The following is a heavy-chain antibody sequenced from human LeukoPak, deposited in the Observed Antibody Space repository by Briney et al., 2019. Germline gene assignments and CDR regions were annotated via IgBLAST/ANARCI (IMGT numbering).Heavy chain of an antibody. CDR2: VGTYDSKT. CDR3: AKLMDNNYDGSAFDY. Sequence: ASVRVSCKTSGYIFTDYAIVWVRQAPGQGLKWIGWVGTYDSKTNYAQEVQDRVTMTTDTSASTAYVELRSLTSDDTALYYCAKLMDNNYDGSAFDYWGQGTLVTVSS. CDR1: GYIFTDYA. J-gene: IGHJ4*02. V-gene: IGHV1-18*01. D-gene: IGHD3-22*01.